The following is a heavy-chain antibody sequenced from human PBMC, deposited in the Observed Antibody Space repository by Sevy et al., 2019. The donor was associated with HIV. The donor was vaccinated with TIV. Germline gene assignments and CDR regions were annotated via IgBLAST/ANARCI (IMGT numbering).Heavy chain of an antibody. J-gene: IGHJ4*02. V-gene: IGHV3-7*04. CDR1: GFTFSSYY. D-gene: IGHD2-15*01. CDR2: IKQDGSEK. Sequence: GGSLRLSCAASGFTFSSYYMSWVRQAPGKGLEWVANIKQDGSEKYYVDSVKGRFTISRDNAKNSLYLQMNNLRAEDTAVYYCARGGGVYWGQGTLVTVSS. CDR3: ARGGGVY.